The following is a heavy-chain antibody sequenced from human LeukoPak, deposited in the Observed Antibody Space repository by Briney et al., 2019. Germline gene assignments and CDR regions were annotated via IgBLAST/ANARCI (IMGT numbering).Heavy chain of an antibody. CDR1: GGSISSSSYY. V-gene: IGHV4-61*01. CDR2: IYYSGNT. J-gene: IGHJ3*02. D-gene: IGHD2-21*02. CDR3: ARDGCGGDCNADAFDI. Sequence: SETLSLTCTVSGGSISSSSYYWGWIRQPPGKGLEWIGYIYYSGNTNYNPSLKSRVTISLDTSKNQFSLKLSSVTAADTAVYYCARDGCGGDCNADAFDIWGQGTMVTVSS.